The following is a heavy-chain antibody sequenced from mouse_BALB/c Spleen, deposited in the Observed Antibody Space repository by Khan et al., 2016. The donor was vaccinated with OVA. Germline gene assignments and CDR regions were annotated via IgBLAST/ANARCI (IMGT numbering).Heavy chain of an antibody. J-gene: IGHJ4*01. D-gene: IGHD2-10*01. Sequence: VQLKESGPELKKPGETVKISCKASGYTFTNYGMNWVKQSPGKALKWMGWINTYTGEPTYADDFKGRFAFSLENSASTAYLQINNRKNEDTATYFCARPPYFSYTLDYWGQGTSVTVSS. CDR2: INTYTGEP. CDR1: GYTFTNYG. V-gene: IGHV9-3-1*01. CDR3: ARPPYFSYTLDY.